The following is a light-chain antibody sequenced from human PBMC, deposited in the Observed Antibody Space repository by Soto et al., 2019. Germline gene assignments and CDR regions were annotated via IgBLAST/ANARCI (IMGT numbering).Light chain of an antibody. V-gene: IGLV1-44*01. CDR1: SSNIGRNT. Sequence: QAVVTQPPSASGTPGQRVTISCSGSSSNIGRNTINWYQQFPGMAPKLLIYSNNQRPSGVSDRFSGSKSGTSASLAISGLESEDEADYFCAAWDDSLNGYVFGFGTKVTVL. CDR2: SNN. CDR3: AAWDDSLNGYV. J-gene: IGLJ1*01.